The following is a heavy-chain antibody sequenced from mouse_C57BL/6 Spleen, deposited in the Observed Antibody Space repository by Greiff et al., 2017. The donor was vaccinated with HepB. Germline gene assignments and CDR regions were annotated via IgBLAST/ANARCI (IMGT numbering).Heavy chain of an antibody. CDR2: INYDGSST. J-gene: IGHJ1*03. D-gene: IGHD1-1*01. Sequence: EVMLVESEGGLVQPGRSMKLSCTASGFTFSDYYMAWVRQVPEKGLEWVANINYDGSSTYYLDSLKSRFIISRDNAKNILYLQMSSLKSEDTATYYCARDRGTTTYFDVWGTGTTVTVSS. CDR1: GFTFSDYY. V-gene: IGHV5-16*01. CDR3: ARDRGTTTYFDV.